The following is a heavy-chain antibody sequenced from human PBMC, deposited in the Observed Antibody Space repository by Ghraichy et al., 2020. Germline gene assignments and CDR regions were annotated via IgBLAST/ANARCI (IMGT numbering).Heavy chain of an antibody. V-gene: IGHV1-18*01. CDR3: ARVRGYQLVSPADYYYGMDV. CDR1: GYTFTSYG. D-gene: IGHD2-2*01. CDR2: ISAYNGNT. Sequence: VKVSCKASGYTFTSYGISWVRQAPGQGLGWMGWISAYNGNTNYAQKLQGRVTMTTDTSTSTAYMELRSLRSDDTAVYYCARVRGYQLVSPADYYYGMDVWGQGTTVTVSS. J-gene: IGHJ6*02.